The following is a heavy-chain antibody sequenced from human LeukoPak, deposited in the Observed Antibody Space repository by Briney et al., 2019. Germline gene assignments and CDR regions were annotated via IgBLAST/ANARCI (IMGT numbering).Heavy chain of an antibody. CDR3: AKDGDTMSGTYYYDMDV. D-gene: IGHD1-26*01. V-gene: IGHV3-30*02. J-gene: IGHJ6*03. CDR2: IRYDGSNK. Sequence: PGGSLRLSCAASGFTFSNFGMHWVRQAPGKGLEWVAFIRYDGSNKYYADPVKGRFTISRDNSKNTLYLQMNSLRGEDTAVYYCAKDGDTMSGTYYYDMDVWGKGTTVTIS. CDR1: GFTFSNFG.